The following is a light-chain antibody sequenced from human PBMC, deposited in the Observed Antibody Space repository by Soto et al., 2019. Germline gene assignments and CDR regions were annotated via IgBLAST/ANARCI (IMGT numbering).Light chain of an antibody. J-gene: IGLJ2*01. Sequence: QAVVTQEPSLTVSPGGTVTLTCGSSTGAVTSGHYPYWFQQKPGQAARTLIYDTSNKHSWTPARFSGYLLGGKAALTLSGAQPEDEAEYYCLLSYSGARVFGGGTKLTVL. CDR2: DTS. CDR1: TGAVTSGHY. V-gene: IGLV7-46*01. CDR3: LLSYSGARV.